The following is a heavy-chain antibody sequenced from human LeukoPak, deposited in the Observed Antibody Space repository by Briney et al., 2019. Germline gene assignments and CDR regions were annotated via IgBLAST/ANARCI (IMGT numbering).Heavy chain of an antibody. CDR3: VKEELAVAGTPGAFDI. V-gene: IGHV3-64D*06. J-gene: IGHJ3*02. D-gene: IGHD6-19*01. CDR1: GFTFSSYA. Sequence: GGSLRPSCSASGFTFSSYAMHWVRQAPGKGLEYVSAISSNGGSTYYADSVKGRFTISRDNSKNTLYLQMSSLRAEDTAVYYCVKEELAVAGTPGAFDIWGQGTMVTVSS. CDR2: ISSNGGST.